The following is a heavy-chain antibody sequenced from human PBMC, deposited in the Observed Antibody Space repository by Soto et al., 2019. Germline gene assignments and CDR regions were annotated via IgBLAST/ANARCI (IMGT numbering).Heavy chain of an antibody. CDR3: ARGPPRLQSPLYYVDY. J-gene: IGHJ4*02. V-gene: IGHV3-53*04. CDR1: GFTVSSNY. CDR2: IYSGGST. D-gene: IGHD4-4*01. Sequence: GGSLRLSCAASGFTVSSNYMSWVRQAPGKGLEWVSVIYSGGSTYYADSVKGRFTISRHNSKNTLYLQMNSLRAEDTAVYYCARGPPRLQSPLYYVDYRGQGTRVPVSS.